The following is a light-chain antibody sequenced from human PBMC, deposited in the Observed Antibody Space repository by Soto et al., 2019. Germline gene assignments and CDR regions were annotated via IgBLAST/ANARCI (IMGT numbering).Light chain of an antibody. CDR3: QQYDSYRYT. J-gene: IGKJ2*01. Sequence: DIQMTQSPSTLSASVGDRVTINCRASQNIGNWLAWYQQKPGKAPNLLIYGASSLQSGVPSRFSGSGFGTEFSLTISSLQPDDFASYYCQQYDSYRYTFGQGTKLEIK. V-gene: IGKV1-5*01. CDR1: QNIGNW. CDR2: GAS.